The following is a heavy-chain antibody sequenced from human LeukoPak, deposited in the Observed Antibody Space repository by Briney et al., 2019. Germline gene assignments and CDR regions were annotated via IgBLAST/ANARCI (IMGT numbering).Heavy chain of an antibody. D-gene: IGHD3-10*01. V-gene: IGHV3-49*03. CDR2: IRSKAYGGTT. CDR3: TSPSSITMVRGVMRGMGFDY. Sequence: PGGSLRLSCTASGFTFGDYAMSWFRQAPGKGLEWVGFIRSKAYGGTTEYAASVKGRFTISRDDSKSIAYLQMNSLKTEDTAVYYCTSPSSITMVRGVMRGMGFDYWGQGTLVTVSS. CDR1: GFTFGDYA. J-gene: IGHJ4*02.